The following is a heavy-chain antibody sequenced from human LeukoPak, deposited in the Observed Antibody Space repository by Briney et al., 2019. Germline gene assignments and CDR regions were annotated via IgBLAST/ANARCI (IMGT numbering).Heavy chain of an antibody. Sequence: PSETLSLTCTVSGGSISSSSYYWGWIRQPPGKGLEWIGSIYYSGSTYYNPSLKSRVTISVDTSKNQFSLKLSSVTAADTAVYYCARQPRGYSGSYPDYWGQGTLVTVSS. CDR2: IYYSGST. CDR1: GGSISSSSYY. J-gene: IGHJ4*02. V-gene: IGHV4-39*01. CDR3: ARQPRGYSGSYPDY. D-gene: IGHD1-26*01.